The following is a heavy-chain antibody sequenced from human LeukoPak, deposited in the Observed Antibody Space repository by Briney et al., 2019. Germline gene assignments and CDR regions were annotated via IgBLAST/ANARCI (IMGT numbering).Heavy chain of an antibody. V-gene: IGHV3-53*01. CDR1: RFTVSSNY. J-gene: IGHJ3*02. Sequence: GGSLRLSCAASRFTVSSNYMSWVRQAPGKGLEWVSAIYSGGSTYYADSVKGRFTISRDNSKNTLYLQMNSLRAEDTAVYYCARGSYYDILTGYYWWGAFDIWGQGTMVTVSS. CDR3: ARGSYYDILTGYYWWGAFDI. D-gene: IGHD3-9*01. CDR2: IYSGGST.